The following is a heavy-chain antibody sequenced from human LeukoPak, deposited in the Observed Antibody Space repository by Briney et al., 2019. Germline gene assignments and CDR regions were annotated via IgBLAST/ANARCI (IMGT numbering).Heavy chain of an antibody. CDR3: AREGGVDDSSGYVFDY. V-gene: IGHV1-18*01. Sequence: GASVKVSCKASGYTFTSYGISWVRQAPGQGLEWMGWISAYNGNTNYAQKLQGRVTMTTDTSTSTAYMELRSLRSDDTAVYYCAREGGVDDSSGYVFDYWGQGTLVTVSS. CDR1: GYTFTSYG. D-gene: IGHD3-22*01. CDR2: ISAYNGNT. J-gene: IGHJ4*02.